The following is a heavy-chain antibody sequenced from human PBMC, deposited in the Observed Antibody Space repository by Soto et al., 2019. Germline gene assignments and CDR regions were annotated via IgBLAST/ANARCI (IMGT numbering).Heavy chain of an antibody. D-gene: IGHD6-13*01. V-gene: IGHV3-9*01. J-gene: IGHJ4*02. CDR3: AKASEYSSSWWGFYYFDY. Sequence: GGSLRLSCAASGFTFDDYAMHWVRQAPGKGLEWVSGISWNSGSIGYADSVKGRFTISRDNAKNSLYLQMNSLRAEDTALYYCAKASEYSSSWWGFYYFDYWGQGTLVTVSS. CDR2: ISWNSGSI. CDR1: GFTFDDYA.